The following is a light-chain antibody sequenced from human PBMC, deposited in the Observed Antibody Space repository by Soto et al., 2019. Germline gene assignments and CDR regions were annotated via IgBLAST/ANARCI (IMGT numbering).Light chain of an antibody. CDR1: SSDVGGFNF. Sequence: QSALTQPASVSGSPGQSITISCTGTSSDVGGFNFVSWYQQHPGKAPKLLIYEVFLRPSGVSERFSASKSGSTASLTISGLQAEDEADYYCSSYTSSSTLLFGGGTKVTVL. V-gene: IGLV2-14*01. J-gene: IGLJ2*01. CDR3: SSYTSSSTLL. CDR2: EVF.